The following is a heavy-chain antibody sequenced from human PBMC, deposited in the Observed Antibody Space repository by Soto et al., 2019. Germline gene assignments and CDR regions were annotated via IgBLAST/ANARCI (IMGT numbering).Heavy chain of an antibody. CDR1: GFSLSTSGMC. J-gene: IGHJ6*02. D-gene: IGHD6-13*01. Sequence: SGPTLVNPTQTLTLTYTFSGFSLSTSGMCVSWIRQPPGKALEWLARIDWDDGKYYNTSLKTRLTISKDTSKNQVALTMTNMDPVDTATYYCARIPTAVGTYYYGMDVWGQGTTVTVS. CDR2: IDWDDGK. V-gene: IGHV2-70*11. CDR3: ARIPTAVGTYYYGMDV.